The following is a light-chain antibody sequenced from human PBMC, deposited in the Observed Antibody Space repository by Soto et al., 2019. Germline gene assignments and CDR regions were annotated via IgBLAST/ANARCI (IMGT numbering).Light chain of an antibody. CDR1: SSDVGGYTY. J-gene: IGLJ2*01. V-gene: IGLV2-11*01. CDR3: CSYAGSYTPV. Sequence: QSALTQPRSVSGSPGQSVIISCTGTSSDVGGYTYVSWYQQHPGKAPKIMVYDVTKRPSGVPDRFSGSRSGNTASLTISGLQAEDEAEYYCCSYAGSYTPVFGGGTKVTVL. CDR2: DVT.